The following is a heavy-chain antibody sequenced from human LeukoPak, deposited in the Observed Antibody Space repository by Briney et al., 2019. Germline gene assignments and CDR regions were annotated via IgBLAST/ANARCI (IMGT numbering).Heavy chain of an antibody. D-gene: IGHD1-26*01. CDR3: ARGPIVGATRGMDV. J-gene: IGHJ6*02. V-gene: IGHV4-34*01. Sequence: TSETLSLTCAVYGGSFSGYYWSWIRQPPGKGLEWIGEINHSGSTNYNPSLKSRVTISVDTSKNQFSLKLSSVTAADTAVYYCARGPIVGATRGMDVWGQGTTVTVSS. CDR2: INHSGST. CDR1: GGSFSGYY.